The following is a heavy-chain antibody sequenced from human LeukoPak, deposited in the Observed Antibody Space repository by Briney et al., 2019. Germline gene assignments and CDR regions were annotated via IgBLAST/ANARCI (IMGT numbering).Heavy chain of an antibody. CDR1: GGSISSYY. CDR3: ARGRGAGSSLNWFYP. Sequence: SETLSLTCTVSGGSISSYYWSWIRQPAGKGLEWIGRIYTSGSTNYNPSLKRRVTMSVDTSKNQFSLKLSSVTAADTAVYYCARGRGAGSSLNWFYPWGQGTLVTVSS. D-gene: IGHD2-15*01. V-gene: IGHV4-4*07. CDR2: IYTSGST. J-gene: IGHJ5*02.